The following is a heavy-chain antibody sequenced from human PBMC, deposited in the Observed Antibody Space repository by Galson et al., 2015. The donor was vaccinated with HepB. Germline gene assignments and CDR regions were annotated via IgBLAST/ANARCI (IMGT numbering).Heavy chain of an antibody. CDR3: ASGYYDSSGYYTEYNWFDP. Sequence: SLRLSCAASGFTFSSYWMHWVRQAPGKGLVWVSRINSDGSSTSYADSVKGRFAISRDNAKNTLYLQMNSLRAEDTAVYYCASGYYDSSGYYTEYNWFDPWGQGTLVTVSS. D-gene: IGHD3-22*01. CDR2: INSDGSST. CDR1: GFTFSSYW. V-gene: IGHV3-74*01. J-gene: IGHJ5*02.